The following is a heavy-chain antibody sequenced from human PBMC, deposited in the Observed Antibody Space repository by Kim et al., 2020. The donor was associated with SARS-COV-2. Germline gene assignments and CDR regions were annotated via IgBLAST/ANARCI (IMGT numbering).Heavy chain of an antibody. D-gene: IGHD3-10*01. CDR3: ASDVVRGVQPPHFDP. Sequence: SLKSRVTISVDTSKKQFSLKLSSVTAAETAVYYCASDVVRGVQPPHFDPWGQGTLVTVSS. J-gene: IGHJ5*02. V-gene: IGHV4-31*02.